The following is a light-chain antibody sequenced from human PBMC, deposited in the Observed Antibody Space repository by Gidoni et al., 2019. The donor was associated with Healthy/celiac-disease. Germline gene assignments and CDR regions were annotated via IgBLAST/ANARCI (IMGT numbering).Light chain of an antibody. J-gene: IGKJ2*01. CDR3: QQYNNWPPQYT. V-gene: IGKV3-15*01. CDR2: GAS. Sequence: EIVMTQSPATLSVSPVERATLSCRASQSVSSNFAWYQQKPGQAPRLLIYGASTRATGIPARFSGSGSGTEFTLTISSLQSEDFAVYYCQQYNNWPPQYTFGQGTKLEIK. CDR1: QSVSSN.